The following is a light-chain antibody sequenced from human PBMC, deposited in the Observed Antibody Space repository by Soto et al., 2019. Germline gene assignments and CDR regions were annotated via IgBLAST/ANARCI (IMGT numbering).Light chain of an antibody. Sequence: EIVMTQSPYTLSVSPGERATLSCRASQSVSIDLAWYQQMPGQAPRLLIYGASTRATGVPPTFSGSASGTEFTLTISSLQSEDFTVYYCQQYNKWPLTFGQGTKVDIK. CDR2: GAS. CDR3: QQYNKWPLT. V-gene: IGKV3-15*01. CDR1: QSVSID. J-gene: IGKJ1*01.